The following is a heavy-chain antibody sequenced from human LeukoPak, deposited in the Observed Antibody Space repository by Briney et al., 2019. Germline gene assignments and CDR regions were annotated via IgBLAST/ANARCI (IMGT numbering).Heavy chain of an antibody. V-gene: IGHV4-59*01. CDR3: ARTEYYFDH. CDR2: IYYSGSS. CDR1: SGSISSYY. J-gene: IGHJ4*02. D-gene: IGHD3-10*01. Sequence: SETLSLTCTVSSGSISSYYWSWVRQAPGKGLEWIGYIYYSGSSNYNPSFKSRVAMSVDTSKKQFSLRVSSVTAADTAVYYCARTEYYFDHWGQGTLVTVSS.